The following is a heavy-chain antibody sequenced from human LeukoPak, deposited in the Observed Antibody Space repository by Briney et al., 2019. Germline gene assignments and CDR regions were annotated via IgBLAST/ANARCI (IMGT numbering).Heavy chain of an antibody. Sequence: VASVKVSCKASGYTFTSYDINWVRQATGQGLEWMGWMNPNSGNTGYAQKFQGRVTMTGNTFISTAYMELSSLRSEDTAVYYCARGGYSSSWYHKDWFDPWGQGTLVTVSS. CDR2: MNPNSGNT. CDR1: GYTFTSYD. V-gene: IGHV1-8*01. CDR3: ARGGYSSSWYHKDWFDP. J-gene: IGHJ5*02. D-gene: IGHD6-13*01.